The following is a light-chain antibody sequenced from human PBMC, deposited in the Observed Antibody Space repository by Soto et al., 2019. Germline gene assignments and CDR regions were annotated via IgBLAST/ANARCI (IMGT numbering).Light chain of an antibody. Sequence: SYELTQPPSVSVAPGKTARITCGGNNIGSKSVHWYQQKPGQAPVLVIYYDSDRPSGIPERFSGANSGNTAPLTISRVEAGDEDDYYCQVWDSSSDHPLGGGTKLTVL. V-gene: IGLV3-21*04. CDR1: NIGSKS. CDR2: YDS. CDR3: QVWDSSSDHP. J-gene: IGLJ2*01.